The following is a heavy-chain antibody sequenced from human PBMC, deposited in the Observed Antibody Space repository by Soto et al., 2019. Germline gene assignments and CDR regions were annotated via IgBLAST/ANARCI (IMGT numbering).Heavy chain of an antibody. D-gene: IGHD4-17*01. V-gene: IGHV4-34*01. J-gene: IGHJ5*02. Sequence: QVQLQQWGAGLLKPSETLSLTCAVYGGSFSGYYWSWIRQPPGKGLEWIGEINHSGSTNYNPSLKSRVPISVDTSKNQFSLKLSSVTAADTAVYYCAKARLTVTTKGWFDPWGQGTLVTVSS. CDR1: GGSFSGYY. CDR3: AKARLTVTTKGWFDP. CDR2: INHSGST.